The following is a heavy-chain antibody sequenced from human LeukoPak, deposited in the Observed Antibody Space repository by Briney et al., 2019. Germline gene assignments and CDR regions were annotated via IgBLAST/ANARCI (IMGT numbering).Heavy chain of an antibody. Sequence: EASVKLSCEASGFTFTSYGMSWVRQAPGQGLEWMGWISAYNGNTNYAQKLQGRVTMTTDTSTSTAYMELRSLRSDDTAVYYCARGGVSDSSGYYYDYWGQGTLVTVSS. CDR3: ARGGVSDSSGYYYDY. D-gene: IGHD3-22*01. J-gene: IGHJ4*02. CDR2: ISAYNGNT. CDR1: GFTFTSYG. V-gene: IGHV1-18*01.